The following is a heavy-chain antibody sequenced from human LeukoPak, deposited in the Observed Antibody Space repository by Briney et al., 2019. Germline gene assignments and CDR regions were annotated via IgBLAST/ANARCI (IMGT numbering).Heavy chain of an antibody. CDR3: AKEGGSGWANAFDI. J-gene: IGHJ3*02. CDR1: GFTFSSYA. CDR2: ITGSGGST. D-gene: IGHD6-19*01. Sequence: PGGSLRLSCAASGFTFSSYAMSWVRQAPGEGLEWVSGITGSGGSTYYADSVKGRFTISRDNSKNTLYLQMNSLRAEDTAVYYCAKEGGSGWANAFDIWGQGTMVTVSS. V-gene: IGHV3-23*01.